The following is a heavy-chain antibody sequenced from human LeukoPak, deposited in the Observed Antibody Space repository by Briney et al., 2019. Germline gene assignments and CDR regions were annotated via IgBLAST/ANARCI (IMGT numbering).Heavy chain of an antibody. D-gene: IGHD3-10*01. CDR2: IGSSSSYI. CDR1: GFTFSSYS. CDR3: ARASLWFGNIFDY. Sequence: GGSLRLSCAASGFTFSSYSMNWVRQVPGKGLEWVSSIGSSSSYIYCADSVKGRFTISRDNAKNSLYLQMNSLRAEDTAVYYCARASLWFGNIFDYWGQGTLVTVSS. J-gene: IGHJ4*02. V-gene: IGHV3-21*01.